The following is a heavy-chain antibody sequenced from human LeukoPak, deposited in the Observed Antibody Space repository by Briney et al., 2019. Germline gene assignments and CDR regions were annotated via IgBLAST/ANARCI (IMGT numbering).Heavy chain of an antibody. CDR3: ARDGNYRFDY. Sequence: TGRSLRLSCAASGFTFSRYGMHWVRQAPGKGLEWVAVIWYDGSKTYYADSVKGRFTISRDSSKKTLFLQMNSLRAEDTAVYYCARDGNYRFDYWGHGTLVTVSS. V-gene: IGHV3-33*01. D-gene: IGHD3-16*02. CDR2: IWYDGSKT. CDR1: GFTFSRYG. J-gene: IGHJ4*01.